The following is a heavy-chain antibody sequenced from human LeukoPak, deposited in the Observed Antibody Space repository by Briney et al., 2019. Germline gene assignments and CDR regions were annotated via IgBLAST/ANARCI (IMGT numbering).Heavy chain of an antibody. V-gene: IGHV3-64D*09. CDR3: VKVDCNGGSCYFDY. D-gene: IGHD2-15*01. Sequence: TGGSLRLSCSASGFTFSSYAMYWVRQAPGKGLEYVSAITNNGGSTYYADSVKGRLTISRDNSKNTVYLQMSSLRAEDTAVYYCVKVDCNGGSCYFDYWGQGTLVSVSS. J-gene: IGHJ4*02. CDR2: ITNNGGST. CDR1: GFTFSSYA.